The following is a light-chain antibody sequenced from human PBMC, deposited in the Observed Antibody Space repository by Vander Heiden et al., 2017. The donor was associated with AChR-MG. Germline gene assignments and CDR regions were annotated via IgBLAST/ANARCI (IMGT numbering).Light chain of an antibody. CDR2: DVS. J-gene: IGLJ2*01. Sequence: QSALTQPASVSGSPGQSITISCTGITSDVGTHSSVSWYQQHPGKAPKVMIYDVSNRPSGVSSRFSGSKSGNTASLTISGLQADDEADYYCCSYTSGSTLEAVFGGGTKLTVL. V-gene: IGLV2-14*03. CDR1: TSDVGTHSS. CDR3: CSYTSGSTLEAV.